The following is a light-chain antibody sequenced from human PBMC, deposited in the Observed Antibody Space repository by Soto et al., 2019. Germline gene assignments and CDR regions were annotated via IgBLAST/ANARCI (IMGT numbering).Light chain of an antibody. CDR3: QQTYSTPYT. CDR2: TSG. Sequence: IQMTQSPSSLSASVGDRVTITCRASQRITTYLNWYQQKPGEAPKLLISTSGTLQRGVPSRFRGRGSGTDFTLIITALRPEDFATYFCQQTYSTPYTFGQGTKLEIK. CDR1: QRITTY. J-gene: IGKJ2*01. V-gene: IGKV1-39*01.